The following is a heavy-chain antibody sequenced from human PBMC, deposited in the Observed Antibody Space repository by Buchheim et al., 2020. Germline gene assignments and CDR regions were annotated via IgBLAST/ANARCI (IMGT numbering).Heavy chain of an antibody. V-gene: IGHV3-74*01. CDR3: ARAIDYTSYSNWYDI. J-gene: IGHJ4*02. CDR1: GFTLSSYW. Sequence: EVQLVESGGGLVQPGGSLRLSCAASGFTLSSYWMHWVRQAPGKGLVWVSRINSDGSSTTYADSVKGRFTISRDNAKNTLFLQMSSLGAEDTAVYYCARAIDYTSYSNWYDIWGQGTL. D-gene: IGHD3-9*01. CDR2: INSDGSST.